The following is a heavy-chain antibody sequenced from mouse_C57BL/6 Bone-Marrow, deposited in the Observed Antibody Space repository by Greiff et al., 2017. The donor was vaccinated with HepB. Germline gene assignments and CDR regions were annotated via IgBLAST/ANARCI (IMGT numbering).Heavy chain of an antibody. J-gene: IGHJ1*03. CDR2: IRNKANGYTT. D-gene: IGHD1-1*01. CDR3: ARSLITTVVVHWYFDV. CDR1: GFTFTDYY. Sequence: EVQRVESGGGLVQPGGSLSLSCAASGFTFTDYYMSWVRQPPGKALEWLGFIRNKANGYTTEYSASVKGRFTISRDNSQSILYLQMNALRAEDSATYYCARSLITTVVVHWYFDVWGTGTTVTVSS. V-gene: IGHV7-3*01.